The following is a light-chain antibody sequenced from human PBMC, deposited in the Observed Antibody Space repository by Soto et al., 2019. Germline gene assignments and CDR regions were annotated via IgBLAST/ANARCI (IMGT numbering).Light chain of an antibody. J-gene: IGKJ1*01. CDR2: DAS. CDR1: QSISSW. Sequence: DIQMTQSPSTLSASVGDRVTITCRASQSISSWLAWYQQKPGKAPKLLIYDASSLESGLPSRFSGSGSGTVFTLTISSLQPDDSATYYFQQYNSYWAFGQGTKVEIK. CDR3: QQYNSYWA. V-gene: IGKV1-5*01.